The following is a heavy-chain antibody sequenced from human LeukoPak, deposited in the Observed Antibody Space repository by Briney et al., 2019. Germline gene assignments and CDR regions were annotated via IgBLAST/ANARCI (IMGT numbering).Heavy chain of an antibody. CDR1: GFTFSSYA. D-gene: IGHD6-13*01. V-gene: IGHV3-64D*06. CDR3: VKDQSQIHSSSSYFDY. CDR2: ISSNGGST. Sequence: GGSLRLSCSASGFTFSSYAMHWVRQAPGKGLKYVSAISSNGGSTYYADSVKGRFTISRDNSKNTLYLRMSSLRAEDTAVYYCVKDQSQIHSSSSYFDYWGQGTLVTVSS. J-gene: IGHJ4*02.